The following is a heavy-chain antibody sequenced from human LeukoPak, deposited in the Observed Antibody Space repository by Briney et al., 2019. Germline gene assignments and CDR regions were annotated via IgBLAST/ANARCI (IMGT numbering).Heavy chain of an antibody. CDR1: GFTFSSYA. J-gene: IGHJ4*02. D-gene: IGHD4-17*01. CDR3: AKVGASTVTTPKTFDY. Sequence: GGSLRLSCAASGFTFSSYAMHWVRQAPGKGLEWVAVISYDGSNKYYADSVKGRFTISGDNSKNTLYLQMNSLRAEDTAVYYCAKVGASTVTTPKTFDYWGQGTLVTVSS. V-gene: IGHV3-30*04. CDR2: ISYDGSNK.